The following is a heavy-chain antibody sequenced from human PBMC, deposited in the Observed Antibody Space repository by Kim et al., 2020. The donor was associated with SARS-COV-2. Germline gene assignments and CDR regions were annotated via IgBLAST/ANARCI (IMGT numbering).Heavy chain of an antibody. V-gene: IGHV3-30*15. D-gene: IGHD1-26*01. J-gene: IGHJ4*02. Sequence: YSDSVTGRVTISRDNSKSTLYLQMSSWRAEVSAVYYCARVPVGSYFRYFDYWGQGTLVTVSS. CDR3: ARVPVGSYFRYFDY.